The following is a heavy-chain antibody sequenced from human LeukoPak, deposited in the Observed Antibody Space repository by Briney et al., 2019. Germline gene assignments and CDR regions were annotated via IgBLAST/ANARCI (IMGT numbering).Heavy chain of an antibody. J-gene: IGHJ4*02. CDR1: GVSISGYY. Sequence: SETLSLTCTVSGVSISGYYWSWIRQPPGKGLEWIGYIYYSGSTNYNPSLKSRVTISIDTSKNQFSLKLSSVTAADTAVYYCARNGYSSNFGYWGQGTLVTVSS. CDR2: IYYSGST. CDR3: ARNGYSSNFGY. V-gene: IGHV4-59*01. D-gene: IGHD6-13*01.